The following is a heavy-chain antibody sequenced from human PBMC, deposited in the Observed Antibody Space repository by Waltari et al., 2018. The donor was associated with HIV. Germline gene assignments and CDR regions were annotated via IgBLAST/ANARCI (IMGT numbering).Heavy chain of an antibody. Sequence: EVQLLESGGGLVQPGGSLRLSCAASGFTFSSYAMSWVRQAPGKGLEWVSAISGSGGSTYYADSVKGRFTISRDNSKNTLYLQMNSLRAEDTAVYYCAKVGLTDVGGSDAFDIWGQGTMVTVSS. V-gene: IGHV3-23*01. CDR2: ISGSGGST. J-gene: IGHJ3*02. CDR3: AKVGLTDVGGSDAFDI. D-gene: IGHD3-16*01. CDR1: GFTFSSYA.